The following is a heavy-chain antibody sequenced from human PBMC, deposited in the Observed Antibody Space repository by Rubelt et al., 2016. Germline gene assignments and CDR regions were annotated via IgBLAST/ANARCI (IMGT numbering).Heavy chain of an antibody. CDR2: ISAYNGKT. V-gene: IGHV1-18*01. J-gene: IGHJ6*02. CDR1: GYTFTSYG. D-gene: IGHD2-8*01. Sequence: QVQLVQSGAEVKKPGASVKVSCKASGYTFTSYGISWVRQAPGQGLEWMGRISAYNGKTNYAPKLKGEVTMTTDTSTSTAYMELRSLRSDDTAVYYCAREGVKGSRKDGMDVWGQGTTVTVSS. CDR3: AREGVKGSRKDGMDV.